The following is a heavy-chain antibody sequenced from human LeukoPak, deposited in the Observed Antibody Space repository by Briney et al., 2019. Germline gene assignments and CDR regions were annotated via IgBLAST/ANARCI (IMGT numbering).Heavy chain of an antibody. V-gene: IGHV3-23*01. Sequence: GGSLRLSCAASGFTFGTYAMSWVRQAPGKGLEWISAISGSGGSTYYADSVKGRFTISRDNSKNTLYLQMNSLRAEDTAVYYCAKSVAIYFYYGLDVWGQGTTVAVSS. D-gene: IGHD3-3*01. J-gene: IGHJ6*02. CDR3: AKSVAIYFYYGLDV. CDR2: ISGSGGST. CDR1: GFTFGTYA.